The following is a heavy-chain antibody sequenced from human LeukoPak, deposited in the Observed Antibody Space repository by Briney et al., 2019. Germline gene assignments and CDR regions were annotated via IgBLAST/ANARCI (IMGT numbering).Heavy chain of an antibody. Sequence: ASVKVSCKASGYTFTGYYMHWVRQAPGQGLEWMGWINPNSGGTNYAQKFQGRVTMTRDTSISTAYMELSRLRSDDTAVYYCAREPTYYYDSSAVLAIDYWGQGTLVTVSS. J-gene: IGHJ4*02. CDR2: INPNSGGT. CDR3: AREPTYYYDSSAVLAIDY. CDR1: GYTFTGYY. D-gene: IGHD3-22*01. V-gene: IGHV1-2*02.